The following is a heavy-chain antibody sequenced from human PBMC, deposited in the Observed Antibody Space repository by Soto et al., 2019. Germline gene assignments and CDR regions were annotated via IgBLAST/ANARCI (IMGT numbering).Heavy chain of an antibody. CDR2: INAGNGNT. CDR3: ARPRIAVAGIFLGY. D-gene: IGHD6-19*01. CDR1: GYTFTSYA. V-gene: IGHV1-3*01. J-gene: IGHJ4*02. Sequence: ASVKVSCKASGYTFTSYAMHWVRQAPGQRLEWMGWINAGNGNTKYSQKFQGRVTITRGTSASTAYMELSSLRSEDTVVYYCARPRIAVAGIFLGYWGQGTLVTVSS.